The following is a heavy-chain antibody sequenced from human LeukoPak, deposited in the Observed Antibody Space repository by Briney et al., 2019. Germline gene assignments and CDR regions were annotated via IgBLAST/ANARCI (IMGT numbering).Heavy chain of an antibody. Sequence: EGSLRLSCVASGFTLSSHGMHWVRQAPGKGLEWVALIWYDGTRENYADSVKGRFTISRDLSKNTLNLQMNSLRVDDTAVFYCARDLSFGSLDFRGQGTLVTVSS. CDR2: IWYDGTRE. J-gene: IGHJ4*02. CDR1: GFTLSSHG. D-gene: IGHD1-26*01. V-gene: IGHV3-33*01. CDR3: ARDLSFGSLDF.